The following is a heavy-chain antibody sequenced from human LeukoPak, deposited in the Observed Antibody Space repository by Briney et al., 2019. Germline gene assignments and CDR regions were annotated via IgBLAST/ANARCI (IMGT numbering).Heavy chain of an antibody. J-gene: IGHJ3*02. D-gene: IGHD2-15*01. CDR1: GGSISSGGYS. CDR3: ARASVVGSAFDI. Sequence: SETLSLTCTVSGGSISSGGYSWSWIRQRPGKGLEWIGYIYYSGSTYYNPSLKSRVTISVDTSKNQFSLKLSSVTAADTAVYYCARASVVGSAFDIWGQGTMVTVSS. CDR2: IYYSGST. V-gene: IGHV4-31*03.